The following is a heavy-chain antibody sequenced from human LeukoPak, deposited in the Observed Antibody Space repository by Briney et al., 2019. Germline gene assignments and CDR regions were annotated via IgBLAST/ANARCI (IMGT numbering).Heavy chain of an antibody. D-gene: IGHD1-26*01. V-gene: IGHV3-48*03. CDR1: GFTFSSYE. CDR2: ISSSGSTI. CDR3: ARGGSYNTLDL. J-gene: IGHJ6*04. Sequence: GGSLRLSCAASGFTFSSYEMNWVRQAPGKGLEWVSYISSSGSTIYYADSVKGRFTISRDNAKKSLFLQMNSLRADDTAVYYCARGGSYNTLDLWGKGTTVTVSS.